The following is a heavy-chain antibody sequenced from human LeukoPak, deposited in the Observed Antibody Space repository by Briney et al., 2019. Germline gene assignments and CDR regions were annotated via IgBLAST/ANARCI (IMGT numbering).Heavy chain of an antibody. V-gene: IGHV3-43*01. CDR3: AKAEMPLLGEYCYYMDV. J-gene: IGHJ6*03. CDR1: GFTFDDYT. Sequence: GGSLRLSCAASGFTFDDYTMHWVRQAPGKGLEWVSLISWDGGSTYYADSVKGRFTISRDNSKNSLYLQMNSLRAEDTALYYCAKAEMPLLGEYCYYMDVWGKGTTVTVSS. D-gene: IGHD3-16*01. CDR2: ISWDGGST.